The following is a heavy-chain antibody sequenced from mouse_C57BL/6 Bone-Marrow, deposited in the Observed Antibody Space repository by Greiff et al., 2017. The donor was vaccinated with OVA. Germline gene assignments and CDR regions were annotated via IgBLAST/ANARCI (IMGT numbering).Heavy chain of an antibody. CDR3: ASGGSRY. Sequence: EVKLLESGPGLVKPSQSLSLTCSVTGYSITSGYYWNWIRQFPGNKLEWMGYISYDGSNNYNPSLKNRISIPRATSKNQFFLTLNSVTTEDTATDYWASGGSRYWGQGTTLTVSA. V-gene: IGHV3-6*01. J-gene: IGHJ2*01. D-gene: IGHD1-1*01. CDR2: ISYDGSN. CDR1: GYSITSGYY.